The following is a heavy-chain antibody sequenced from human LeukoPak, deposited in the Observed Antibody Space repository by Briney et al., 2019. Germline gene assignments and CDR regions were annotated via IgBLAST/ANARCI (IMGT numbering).Heavy chain of an antibody. Sequence: GTSLRLSCAASGFTFSDFAMPWVRQAPGKGLEWVEIISYDGSQKYYADSVKGRFTISRDDSKNTLYLQMNSLRAEDTAVYYCAREIRGYIPACWGQGTLVTVSS. J-gene: IGHJ4*02. V-gene: IGHV3-30*01. CDR2: ISYDGSQK. CDR1: GFTFSDFA. CDR3: AREIRGYIPAC. D-gene: IGHD3-16*02.